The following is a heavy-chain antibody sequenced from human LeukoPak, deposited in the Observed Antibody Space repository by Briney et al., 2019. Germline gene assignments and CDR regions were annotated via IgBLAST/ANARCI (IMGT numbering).Heavy chain of an antibody. CDR3: ARMEGYCSSTSCPAGFDP. D-gene: IGHD2-2*01. J-gene: IGHJ5*02. CDR1: GFTVSNNY. Sequence: GGSLRLSCAASGFTVSNNYMSWVRQAPGKGLEWVSVIYSGGSTYYADSVKGRFTISRDNSKNTLYLQMNSLRAEDTAVYYCARMEGYCSSTSCPAGFDPWGQGTLVTVSS. CDR2: IYSGGST. V-gene: IGHV3-66*02.